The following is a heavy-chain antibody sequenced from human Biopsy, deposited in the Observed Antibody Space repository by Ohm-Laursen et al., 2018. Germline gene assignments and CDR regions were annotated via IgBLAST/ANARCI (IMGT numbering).Heavy chain of an antibody. CDR2: ITTDSGRI. V-gene: IGHV3-23*01. D-gene: IGHD3-9*01. CDR3: ARHLRYNDY. J-gene: IGHJ4*02. CDR1: GFTLSDG. Sequence: SLRLSCSASGFTLSDGMTWVRQAPGKGLEWVSSITTDSGRIFYADSVRGRFTISRDNSKNTLYLQINSPRAEDTAEYYCARHLRYNDYWGQGTLVTVSS.